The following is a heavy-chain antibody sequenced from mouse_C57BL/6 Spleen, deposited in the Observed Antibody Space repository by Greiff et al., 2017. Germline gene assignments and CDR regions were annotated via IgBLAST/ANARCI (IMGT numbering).Heavy chain of an antibody. CDR2: IHPSDSDT. Sequence: QVQLQQPGAELVKPGASVKVSCKASGYTFTSYWMHWVKQRPGQGLEWIGRIHPSDSDTNYNQKFKGKATLTVDKSSSTAYMQLSSLTSEDSAVYYCAPGHCDYDGLSDWGQGTLVTVSA. CDR1: GYTFTSYW. D-gene: IGHD2-4*01. V-gene: IGHV1-74*01. J-gene: IGHJ3*01. CDR3: APGHCDYDGLSD.